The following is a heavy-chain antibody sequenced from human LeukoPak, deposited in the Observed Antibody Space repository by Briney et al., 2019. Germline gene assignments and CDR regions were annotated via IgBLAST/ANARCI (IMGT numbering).Heavy chain of an antibody. V-gene: IGHV3-9*01. J-gene: IGHJ4*02. D-gene: IGHD6-19*01. CDR2: ISWNSGSI. CDR1: GFTFDDYA. CDR3: AKDSSGCFDY. Sequence: GGSLRLSCAASGFTFDDYAMHWVRQAPGKGLEWVSGISWNSGSIGYADSVKGRFTISRDNAKNSLYLQMNNLRAEDTALYYCAKDSSGCFDYWGQGTLVTVSS.